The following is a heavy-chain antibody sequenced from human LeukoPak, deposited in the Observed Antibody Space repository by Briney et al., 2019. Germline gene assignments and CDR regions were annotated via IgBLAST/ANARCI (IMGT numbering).Heavy chain of an antibody. D-gene: IGHD5-24*01. J-gene: IGHJ4*02. Sequence: GGPLRLSCAASGFTVSSNYMNWVRQAPGKGLEWVSVIYGGGNIYYADSVKGRFTISRDNSKNTLYLQMNSLRAEDTAVYYCARGAGYNYPYYFDYWGQGTLVTVSS. V-gene: IGHV3-53*01. CDR3: ARGAGYNYPYYFDY. CDR2: IYGGGNI. CDR1: GFTVSSNY.